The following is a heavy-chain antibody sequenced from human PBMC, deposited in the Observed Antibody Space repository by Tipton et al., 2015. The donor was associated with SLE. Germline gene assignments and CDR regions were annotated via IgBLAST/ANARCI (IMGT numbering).Heavy chain of an antibody. V-gene: IGHV4-39*07. Sequence: TLSLTCTVSGGSISSSTNYWGWIRQPPGKGLEGIGSIYHSGSTYYNPSLKSRVTISLDTSKNQLSLRVSSVTAADTAVYYCARGPRSMGGSTRVDTWGQGTLVTVSS. CDR2: IYHSGST. J-gene: IGHJ4*02. D-gene: IGHD2-2*01. CDR1: GGSISSSTNY. CDR3: ARGPRSMGGSTRVDT.